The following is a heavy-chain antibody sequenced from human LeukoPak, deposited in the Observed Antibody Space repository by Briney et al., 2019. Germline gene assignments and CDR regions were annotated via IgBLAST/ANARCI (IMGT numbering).Heavy chain of an antibody. CDR3: ARGGVLRFLEHLDY. CDR2: INPSGGST. Sequence: ASVKVSCKVYGPYTLIELSMHWARQAPGQGLERMGIINPSGGSTTYAQKVQGRVTMTRDTSTSTVYMELSSVRSEDTAVYYCARGGVLRFLEHLDYWGQETLVSVSS. V-gene: IGHV1-46*01. J-gene: IGHJ4*02. CDR1: GPYTLIELS. D-gene: IGHD3-3*01.